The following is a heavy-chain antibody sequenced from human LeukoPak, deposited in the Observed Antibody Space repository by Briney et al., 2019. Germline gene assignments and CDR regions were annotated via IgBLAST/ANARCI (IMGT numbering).Heavy chain of an antibody. CDR1: GDSISSYY. V-gene: IGHV4-59*01. CDR2: IYYSGST. D-gene: IGHD2-2*01. J-gene: IGHJ6*03. CDR3: ARSRYDSTSTNYYMDV. Sequence: SETLSLTCTVSGDSISSYYWSWIRQPPGKGLEWIGYIYYSGSTNYNPSLKSRVTISIDTSKNQFSLKLSSVTAADTAVYYCARSRYDSTSTNYYMDVWGKGTTVTVSS.